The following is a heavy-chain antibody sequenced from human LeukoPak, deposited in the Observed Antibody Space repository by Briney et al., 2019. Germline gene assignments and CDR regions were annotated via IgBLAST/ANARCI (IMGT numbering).Heavy chain of an antibody. CDR2: INTYDGDT. CDR1: GYTFTGYY. CDR3: ARNTGGRPGTFIDV. Sequence: ASVKVSCKASGYTFTGYYMHWLRQAAGQGREWMGWINTYDGDTNYAPKLQGRVTLPTDTSMSTAYMELRSLTSDDTAMYYCARNTGGRPGTFIDVWGKGTTVTVSS. D-gene: IGHD5-18*01. J-gene: IGHJ6*04. V-gene: IGHV1-18*04.